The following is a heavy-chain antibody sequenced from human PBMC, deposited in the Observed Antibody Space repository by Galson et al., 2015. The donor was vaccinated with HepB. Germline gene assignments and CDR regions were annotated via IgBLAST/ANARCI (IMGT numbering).Heavy chain of an antibody. CDR3: AKGLYSGSYRPFDY. J-gene: IGHJ4*02. Sequence: SLRLSCAASGFTFSSHWMSWVRQAPGKGLEWVANIKQDGSVKHYVDSVKGRFTISRDNAKNSLYLQMNSLRAEDTALYYCAKGLYSGSYRPFDYWGQGTLVTVSS. CDR2: IKQDGSVK. D-gene: IGHD1-26*01. V-gene: IGHV3-7*03. CDR1: GFTFSSHW.